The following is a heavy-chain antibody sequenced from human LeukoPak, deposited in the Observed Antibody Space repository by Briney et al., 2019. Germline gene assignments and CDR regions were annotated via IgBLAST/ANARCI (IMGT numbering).Heavy chain of an antibody. CDR2: ISSSSSYI. J-gene: IGHJ4*02. Sequence: GGSLRLSCAASGFTFSTYDMNWVRQAPGKGLEWVSSISSSSSYIYYADSVKGRFTTSRDNAKNSLYLQMNSLRPEDTAVYYCARDPADYFDYWGQGTLVTVSS. CDR3: ARDPADYFDY. V-gene: IGHV3-21*01. CDR1: GFTFSTYD.